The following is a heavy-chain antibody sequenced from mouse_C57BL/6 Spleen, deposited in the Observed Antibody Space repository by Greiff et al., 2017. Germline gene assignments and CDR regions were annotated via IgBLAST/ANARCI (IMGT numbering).Heavy chain of an antibody. V-gene: IGHV1-80*01. J-gene: IGHJ1*03. Sequence: VQLQQSGAELVKPGASVKISCKASGYAFTSYWMNWVKQRPGKGLEWIGQIYPGDGATNYNGTFKGKDTLTADKSSITAYMQLSSLTSEDSAIYFCARGSSSYGYFDVWGTGTTVTVSS. CDR2: IYPGDGAT. CDR1: GYAFTSYW. D-gene: IGHD1-1*01. CDR3: ARGSSSYGYFDV.